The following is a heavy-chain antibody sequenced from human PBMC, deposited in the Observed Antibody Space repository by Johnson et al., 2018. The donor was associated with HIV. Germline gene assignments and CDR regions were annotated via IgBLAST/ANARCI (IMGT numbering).Heavy chain of an antibody. CDR1: GFTFSDFY. Sequence: QVQLVESGGGLVKPGGSLRLSCAASGFTFSDFYMSWIRQAPGKGLEWVSYISSSGSTIYYADSVKGRFTISRDNAKNSLYLQMNSLRAGDTAVYYCARGISQPYYNFWSGYHYPDAFDIWGQGTMVTVSS. V-gene: IGHV3-11*04. J-gene: IGHJ3*02. CDR2: ISSSGSTI. D-gene: IGHD3-3*01. CDR3: ARGISQPYYNFWSGYHYPDAFDI.